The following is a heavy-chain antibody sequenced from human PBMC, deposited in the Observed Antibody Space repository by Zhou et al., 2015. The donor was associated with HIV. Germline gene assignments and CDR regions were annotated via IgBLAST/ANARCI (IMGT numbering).Heavy chain of an antibody. Sequence: QVQLVQSGAEVKKPGSSVKVSCKASGGTFSSYAISWVRQAPGQGLEWMGGIIPIFGTANYAQKFQGRVTITADESTSTAYMELSSLRSEDTAVYYCARWEGQLLDTGGTYYYYYMDVWGKGTTVTVSS. J-gene: IGHJ6*03. CDR1: GGTFSSYA. CDR3: ARWEGQLLDTGGTYYYYYMDV. D-gene: IGHD2-2*01. V-gene: IGHV1-69*01. CDR2: IIPIFGTA.